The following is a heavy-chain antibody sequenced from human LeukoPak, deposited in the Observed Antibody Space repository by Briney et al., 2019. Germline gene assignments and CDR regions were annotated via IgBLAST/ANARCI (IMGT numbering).Heavy chain of an antibody. Sequence: GGSLRLSCVASGFTFNSYAMNWARQAPGKGLEWVSGISGSGGTTYYADSVQGRFTIFRDNSKNTLYLQMNSLRADDTAIYYCVKDSYYYDSSGYYYVNDHWGQGTLVTVSS. V-gene: IGHV3-23*01. CDR2: ISGSGGTT. D-gene: IGHD3-22*01. CDR1: GFTFNSYA. CDR3: VKDSYYYDSSGYYYVNDH. J-gene: IGHJ5*02.